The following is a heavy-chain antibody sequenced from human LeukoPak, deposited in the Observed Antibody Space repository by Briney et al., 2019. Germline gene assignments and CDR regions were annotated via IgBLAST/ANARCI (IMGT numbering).Heavy chain of an antibody. J-gene: IGHJ4*02. CDR1: GGSFSGYY. CDR3: ARGSPYPIH. V-gene: IGHV4-34*01. Sequence: PSETLSLTCAVYGGSFSGYYWSWIRQPLGKGLEWIGEINHSGSTNYNPSLKSRVTISVDTSKNQFSLKLSSVTAADTAVYYCARGSPYPIHWGQGTLVTVSS. CDR2: INHSGST.